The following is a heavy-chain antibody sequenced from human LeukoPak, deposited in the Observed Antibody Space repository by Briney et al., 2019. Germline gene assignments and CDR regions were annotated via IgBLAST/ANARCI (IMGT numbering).Heavy chain of an antibody. Sequence: GGSLRLSCAASGFTFSSYAMPWVRQAPGKGLEWVAVISYDGSNKYYADSVKGRFTISRDNSKNTLYLQMNSLRAEDTAVYYCAKLYFGESSTTLDYWGRGTLVTVSS. CDR3: AKLYFGESSTTLDY. J-gene: IGHJ4*02. D-gene: IGHD3-10*01. CDR2: ISYDGSNK. V-gene: IGHV3-30-3*02. CDR1: GFTFSSYA.